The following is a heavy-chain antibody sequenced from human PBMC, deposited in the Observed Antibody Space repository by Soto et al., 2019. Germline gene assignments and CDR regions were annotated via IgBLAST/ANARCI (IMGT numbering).Heavy chain of an antibody. CDR3: ARDWSRYFDSSGLMWFY. D-gene: IGHD3-22*01. CDR1: GYTFNYYG. CDR2: ISAHNGDT. J-gene: IGHJ4*02. V-gene: IGHV1-18*04. Sequence: ASVKVSCKASGYTFNYYGISWVRQAPGQGLEWVGWISAHNGDTKYAQNLQGRLTLTTDTSTSTAYMELTSLTSDDTAVYYCARDWSRYFDSSGLMWFYWGQGTLVT.